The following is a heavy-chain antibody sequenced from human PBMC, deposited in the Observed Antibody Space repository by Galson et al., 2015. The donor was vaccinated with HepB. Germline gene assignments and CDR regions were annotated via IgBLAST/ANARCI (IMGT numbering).Heavy chain of an antibody. V-gene: IGHV3-73*01. CDR3: TRPGYGSSWFLDYSHGMDI. CDR1: GFTFSGSG. J-gene: IGHJ6*02. Sequence: SLRLSCAASGFTFSGSGIHWVRLASGKGLEWVGRIRNRANNYATAYAASVRGRFTVSRDDSKITAYLQMNSLKTEDTAVYYCTRPGYGSSWFLDYSHGMDIWGQGTTVIVS. CDR2: IRNRANNYAT. D-gene: IGHD6-13*01.